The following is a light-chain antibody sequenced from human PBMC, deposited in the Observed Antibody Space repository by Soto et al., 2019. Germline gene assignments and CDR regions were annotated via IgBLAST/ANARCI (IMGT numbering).Light chain of an antibody. V-gene: IGKV1-39*01. CDR2: GAA. J-gene: IGKJ4*01. Sequence: DIQLTQSPSSLSASVEDRVTITCRASQSISIYLNWYQHKPGRAPKLLIFGAATLHTGVPPRFSGRGSGTNFTLTITSLQPEDFATYYCQQSYTSLALTCGGGTKVEI. CDR3: QQSYTSLALT. CDR1: QSISIY.